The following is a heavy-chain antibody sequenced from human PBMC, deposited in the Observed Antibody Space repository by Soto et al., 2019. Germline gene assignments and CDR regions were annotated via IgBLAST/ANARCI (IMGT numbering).Heavy chain of an antibody. D-gene: IGHD6-19*01. V-gene: IGHV3-9*01. CDR1: GFTFDDYA. CDR3: AKDSRSSGWDNFDY. CDR2: ISWNSGSI. J-gene: IGHJ4*02. Sequence: EVQLVESGGGLVQPGRSLRLSCAASGFTFDDYAMHWVRQAPGKDLEWVSGISWNSGSICYADSVKGRFTISRDNAKNSLYLQMNSLRAEDTALYYCAKDSRSSGWDNFDYWGQGTLVTVSS.